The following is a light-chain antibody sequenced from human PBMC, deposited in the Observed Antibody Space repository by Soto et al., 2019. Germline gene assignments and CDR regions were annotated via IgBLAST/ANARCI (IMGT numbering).Light chain of an antibody. CDR3: QQYVTSSHRT. V-gene: IGKV3-20*01. J-gene: IGKJ1*01. CDR1: HTISSSY. Sequence: EIVLTQSPGTLSFSPGERATLSCRASHTISSSYLAWYQQKPGQAPRLLMYGISRRSTGIPDRFSGSGSGKDFTLTITRLEPEDLAVYYCQQYVTSSHRTFGQGTKVEIK. CDR2: GIS.